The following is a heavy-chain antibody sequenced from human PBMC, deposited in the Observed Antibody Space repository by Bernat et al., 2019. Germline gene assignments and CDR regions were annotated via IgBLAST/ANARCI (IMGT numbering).Heavy chain of an antibody. J-gene: IGHJ6*02. CDR3: ARVGCGGDCYYYYGMDV. Sequence: QVQLAQSGAEVKKPGSSVKVSCKASGGTFSSYTISWVRQAPGQGLEWMGRIIPILGIANYAQKFQGSVTITADKSTSTAYMELSSLRSEDTAVYYCARVGCGGDCYYYYGMDVWGQGTTVTVSS. CDR2: IIPILGIA. D-gene: IGHD2-21*02. CDR1: GGTFSSYT. V-gene: IGHV1-69*02.